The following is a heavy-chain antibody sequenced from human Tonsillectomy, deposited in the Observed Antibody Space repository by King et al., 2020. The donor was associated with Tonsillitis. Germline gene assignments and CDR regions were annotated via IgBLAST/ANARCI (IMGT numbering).Heavy chain of an antibody. CDR1: GFTFSSYS. V-gene: IGHV3-21*01. Sequence: VQLVESGGGLVRPGGSLRLSCAASGFTFSSYSMNWVRQAPGKGLEWVSSISSSSSYIYYADSVKGRFTISRDNAKNSLYLQMNSLRAEDTAVYYCARYDYGDYYYFDSWGKGTLVTASS. J-gene: IGHJ4*02. D-gene: IGHD4-17*01. CDR2: ISSSSSYI. CDR3: ARYDYGDYYYFDS.